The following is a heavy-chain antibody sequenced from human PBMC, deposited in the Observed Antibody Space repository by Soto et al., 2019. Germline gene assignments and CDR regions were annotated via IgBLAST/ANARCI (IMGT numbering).Heavy chain of an antibody. CDR3: SSAQSIVGVTAFDT. J-gene: IGHJ3*02. CDR2: ISYDGSNK. D-gene: IGHD1-26*01. Sequence: GGSLRLSCAASGFTFSSYAMHWVRQAPGKGLEWVAGISYDGSNKYYADSVKGRFTSSRDNSKNTLYLQVNSLRDEDTAVAYCSSAQSIVGVTAFDTWGQGTMVTVSS. CDR1: GFTFSSYA. V-gene: IGHV3-30*04.